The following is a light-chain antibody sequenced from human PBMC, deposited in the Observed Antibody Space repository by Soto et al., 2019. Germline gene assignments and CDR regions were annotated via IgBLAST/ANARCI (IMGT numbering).Light chain of an antibody. CDR3: QQYYDWWT. CDR1: QSVSNN. V-gene: IGKV3-15*01. CDR2: GAS. Sequence: EIVMTQSPATLSVSPGEGATLSCRASQSVSNNLTWYQQKPGQPPRLLIYGASTRATGVPGRFSGSGSGTEFTLTISSLQSEDFAVYYCQQYYDWWTFGQGTKVDTK. J-gene: IGKJ1*01.